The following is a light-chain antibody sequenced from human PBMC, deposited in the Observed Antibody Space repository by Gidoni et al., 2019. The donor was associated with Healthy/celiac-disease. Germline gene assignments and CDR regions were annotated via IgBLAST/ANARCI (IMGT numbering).Light chain of an antibody. Sequence: EIVLTQSPVTLSLSPGERATLSCRASKSVSSSYLAWYQQKPGQAPSLLIYGASRSATGIPDRFSGSGSGTDFTLTISRLEPEDFAVYYCQQYGSSPRTFGQGTKLEIK. CDR2: GAS. CDR1: KSVSSSY. CDR3: QQYGSSPRT. J-gene: IGKJ2*01. V-gene: IGKV3-20*01.